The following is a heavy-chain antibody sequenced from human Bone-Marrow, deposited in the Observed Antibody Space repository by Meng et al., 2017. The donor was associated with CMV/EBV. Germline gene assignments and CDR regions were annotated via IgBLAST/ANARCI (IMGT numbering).Heavy chain of an antibody. CDR1: GFSFSRFP. Sequence: GESLKISCAASGFSFSRFPMHWVRQAPGKGLEWVALISHDGTNKYYADSVRGRFTISRDNSRNTVYLQIYRMRGEDTTVYFCATGGNWNYLDYWGQGTVVTVSS. V-gene: IGHV3-30-3*01. CDR2: ISHDGTNK. J-gene: IGHJ4*02. CDR3: ATGGNWNYLDY. D-gene: IGHD1-20*01.